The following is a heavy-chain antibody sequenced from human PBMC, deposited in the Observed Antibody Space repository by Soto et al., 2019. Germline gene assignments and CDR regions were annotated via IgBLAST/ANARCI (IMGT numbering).Heavy chain of an antibody. D-gene: IGHD2-2*01. Sequence: GGSLRLSCAASGFTFSSYAMSWVRQAPGKGLEWVSAISGSGGSTYYADSVKGRFTISRDNSKNTLYLQMNSLRAEDTAAYYCAKVHRDIGVVPAAYYFDYWGQGTLVTVSS. CDR2: ISGSGGST. J-gene: IGHJ4*02. CDR1: GFTFSSYA. V-gene: IGHV3-23*01. CDR3: AKVHRDIGVVPAAYYFDY.